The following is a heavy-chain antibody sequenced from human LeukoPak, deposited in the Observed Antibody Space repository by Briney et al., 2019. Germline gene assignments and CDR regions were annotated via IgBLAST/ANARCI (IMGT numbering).Heavy chain of an antibody. CDR3: ARDWVTGDY. J-gene: IGHJ4*02. CDR1: GFTFDDFA. D-gene: IGHD5-18*01. CDR2: ISWNSGSI. V-gene: IGHV3-9*01. Sequence: GGSLRLSCAASGFTFDDFAMHWVRQAPGKGLEWVSGISWNSGSIGYADCVKGRFTISRDNAKNSLYLQMNSLRAEDTVVYYCARDWVTGDYWGQGTLVTVSS.